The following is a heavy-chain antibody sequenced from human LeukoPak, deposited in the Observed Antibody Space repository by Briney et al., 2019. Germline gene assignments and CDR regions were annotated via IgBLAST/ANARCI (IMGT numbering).Heavy chain of an antibody. D-gene: IGHD3-10*01. CDR2: IYYSGST. CDR1: GGSISSYY. J-gene: IGHJ5*02. Sequence: SETLSLTCTVSGGSISSYYWGWIRQPPGKGLEWIGYIYYSGSTNYNPSLKSRVTISVDTSKNQFSLKLSSVTAADTAVYYCARLVLRGGGNWFDPWGQGTLVTVSS. CDR3: ARLVLRGGGNWFDP. V-gene: IGHV4-59*08.